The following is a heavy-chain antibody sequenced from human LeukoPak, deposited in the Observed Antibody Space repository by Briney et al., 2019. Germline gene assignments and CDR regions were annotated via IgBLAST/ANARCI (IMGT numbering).Heavy chain of an antibody. J-gene: IGHJ4*02. Sequence: PSQTLSLTCTVSGGSISSGGYYWSWIRQPPGKGLEWIGYIYYSGSTNYNPSLKSRVTISVDTSKNQFSLKLSSVTAADTAVYYCASFGSSGWGFFDYWGQGTLVTVSS. CDR2: IYYSGST. CDR1: GGSISSGGYY. D-gene: IGHD6-19*01. CDR3: ASFGSSGWGFFDY. V-gene: IGHV4-61*08.